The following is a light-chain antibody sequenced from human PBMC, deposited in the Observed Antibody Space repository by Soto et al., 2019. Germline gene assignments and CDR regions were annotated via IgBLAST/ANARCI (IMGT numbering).Light chain of an antibody. Sequence: EIVITPASSTLAGSPGERPAHSCRASESVNTCLAWYQQKPGQAPRLLIYGASTRDTGIPVRFSGSGSGTDFTLTISRLEPDDFAVYYCQQYGSSHTFGQGTKVDIK. CDR2: GAS. J-gene: IGKJ1*01. V-gene: IGKV3-20*01. CDR1: ESVNTC. CDR3: QQYGSSHT.